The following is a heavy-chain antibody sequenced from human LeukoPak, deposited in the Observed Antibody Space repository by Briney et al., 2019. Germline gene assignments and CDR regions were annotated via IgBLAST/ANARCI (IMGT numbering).Heavy chain of an antibody. D-gene: IGHD4-11*01. CDR1: QFKFPFSHYG. CDR3: AKDAQRGFDYSNSLEY. Sequence: PGKSLTLSCVASQFKFPFSHYGMHWVRQAPGRGLEWVAVIWSDGTNQYYADSVKGRFTISRDNSQNTVYLQINSLRAEDTAVYFCAKDAQRGFDYSNSLEYWGQGTLVTVSS. CDR2: IWSDGTNQ. J-gene: IGHJ4*02. V-gene: IGHV3-33*06.